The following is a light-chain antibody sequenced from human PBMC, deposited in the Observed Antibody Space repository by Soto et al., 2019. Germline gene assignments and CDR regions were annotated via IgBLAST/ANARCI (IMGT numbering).Light chain of an antibody. CDR1: SSDVGGYIW. Sequence: QCALTQPASVYGSPGQSITISCTGSSSDVGGYIWVSWYQHLPGTAPKLLIYGGNNRPSGVPDRFSGSRSGTSASLAITGLQAEDEADYYCQSYDMSLNNHVFGTGTKLTVL. CDR2: GGN. V-gene: IGLV2-14*03. J-gene: IGLJ1*01. CDR3: QSYDMSLNNHV.